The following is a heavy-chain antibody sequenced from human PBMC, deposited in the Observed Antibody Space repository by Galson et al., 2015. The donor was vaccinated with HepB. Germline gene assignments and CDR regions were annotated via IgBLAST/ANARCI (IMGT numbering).Heavy chain of an antibody. CDR1: GFTFSTYN. Sequence: SLRLCCAASGFTFSTYNMNWVRQAPGKGLEWVSFISSSSNTIYYADSVKGRFTISIDNAENSVYLQMSSLRAEDTAVYYCARNYDFWSGSDGFDIWGQGTMVTVSS. CDR2: ISSSSNTI. CDR3: ARNYDFWSGSDGFDI. V-gene: IGHV3-48*01. D-gene: IGHD3-3*01. J-gene: IGHJ3*02.